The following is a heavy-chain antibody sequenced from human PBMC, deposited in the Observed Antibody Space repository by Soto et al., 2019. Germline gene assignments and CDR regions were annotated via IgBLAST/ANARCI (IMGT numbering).Heavy chain of an antibody. CDR3: ATFYCSRTSCYIGGFDL. CDR1: GYTFSSYG. V-gene: IGHV1-18*04. J-gene: IGHJ5*02. CDR2: ISSYNGNT. D-gene: IGHD2-2*02. Sequence: GASVKVSCKASGYTFSSYGVTWVRQAPGQGLEWMGWISSYNGNTNYAQKLLGRVTMTTDTSTSTAYMELRSLRSDDTAIYYCATFYCSRTSCYIGGFDLWGQGTMVTVSS.